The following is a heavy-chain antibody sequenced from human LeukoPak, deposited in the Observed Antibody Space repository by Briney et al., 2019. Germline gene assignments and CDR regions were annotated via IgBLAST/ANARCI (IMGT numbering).Heavy chain of an antibody. V-gene: IGHV2-5*02. J-gene: IGHJ4*02. Sequence: SGPTLVNPTQTRTLTWTVSGFSLTTSGVGGGWIREPPRKTLEGLPLIQWDDEKRYRPSLRTRLTISTDTSKSQVVLTMTNMDPVDTATYYCAHLYFYNSGGYSRAFDYWGQGTLVTVSS. CDR2: IQWDDEK. CDR3: AHLYFYNSGGYSRAFDY. D-gene: IGHD3-22*01. CDR1: GFSLTTSGVG.